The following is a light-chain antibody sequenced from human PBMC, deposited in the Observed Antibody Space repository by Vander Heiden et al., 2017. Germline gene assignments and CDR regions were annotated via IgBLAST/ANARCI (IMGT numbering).Light chain of an antibody. Sequence: EIVMVPSPATLSVTPGESATLSVRASQDIRSMLAWYQQKPGQTPSLLIYVASTRSTGTPASFSGSGSGTEFTLTISSLQSEAFAVYYCQQYEKWPRTFGQGTRLEIK. CDR3: QQYEKWPRT. V-gene: IGKV3D-15*01. CDR2: VAS. CDR1: QDIRSM. J-gene: IGKJ5*01.